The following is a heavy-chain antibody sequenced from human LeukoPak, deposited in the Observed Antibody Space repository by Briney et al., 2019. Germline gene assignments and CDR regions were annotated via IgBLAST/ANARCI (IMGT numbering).Heavy chain of an antibody. CDR3: AANLKGYCTNGVCGFDY. CDR1: GFTFASSA. Sequence: SVKVSCKASGFTFASSAMQWVRQARGQRLEWIGWIVVGSGNTNYAQKFQERVTITRDMSTSTAYMELSSLRSEDTAVYYCAANLKGYCTNGVCGFDYWGQGTLDTVSS. J-gene: IGHJ4*02. CDR2: IVVGSGNT. D-gene: IGHD2-8*01. V-gene: IGHV1-58*02.